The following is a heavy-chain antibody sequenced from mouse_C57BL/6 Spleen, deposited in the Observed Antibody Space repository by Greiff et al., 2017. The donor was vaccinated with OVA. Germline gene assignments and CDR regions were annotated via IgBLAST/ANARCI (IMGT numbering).Heavy chain of an antibody. V-gene: IGHV1-19*01. CDR1: GYTFTDYY. CDR2: INPYNGGT. Sequence: VQLQQSGPVLVKPGASVKMSCKASGYTFTDYYMNWVKQSHGKSLEWIGVINPYNGGTSYNQKFKGKATLTVDKSSSTAYMELNSLTSEDSAVYYCARSGTLYAMDYWGQGTSVTVSS. D-gene: IGHD4-1*01. J-gene: IGHJ4*01. CDR3: ARSGTLYAMDY.